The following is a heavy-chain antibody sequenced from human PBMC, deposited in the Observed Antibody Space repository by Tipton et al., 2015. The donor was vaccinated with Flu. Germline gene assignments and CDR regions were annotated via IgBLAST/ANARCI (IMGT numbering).Heavy chain of an antibody. D-gene: IGHD3-3*01. CDR2: IYTSGST. CDR1: GGSISSYY. Sequence: TLSLTCTVSGGSISSYYWSWIRQPAGKGLEWIGRIYTSGSTNYNPSLKSRVTMSVDTSKNQFSLKLSSVTAADTAVYYCARDWSSDFWSGYLQFDPWGQGTLVTVSS. CDR3: ARDWSSDFWSGYLQFDP. J-gene: IGHJ5*02. V-gene: IGHV4-4*07.